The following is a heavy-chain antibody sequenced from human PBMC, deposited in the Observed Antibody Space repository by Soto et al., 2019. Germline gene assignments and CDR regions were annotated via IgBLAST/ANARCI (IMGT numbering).Heavy chain of an antibody. CDR3: AKDDMIVVVMGAFDI. V-gene: IGHV3-23*01. CDR1: GFTFSSYA. Sequence: SGGSLRLSCAASGFTFSSYAMSWVRQAPGKGLEWVSAISGSGGSTYYADSVKGRFTISRDNSKNTLYLQMNSQRAEDTAVYYCAKDDMIVVVMGAFDIWGQGTMVTVSS. D-gene: IGHD3-22*01. J-gene: IGHJ3*02. CDR2: ISGSGGST.